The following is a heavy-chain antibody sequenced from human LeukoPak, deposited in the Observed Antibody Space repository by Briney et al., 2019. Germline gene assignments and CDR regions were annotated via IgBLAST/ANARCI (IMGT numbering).Heavy chain of an antibody. CDR2: IYYSGST. CDR1: GGSISSSSYY. D-gene: IGHD1-20*01. CDR3: ARVLPITPYFDY. V-gene: IGHV4-39*07. Sequence: SKTLSLTCTVSGGSISSSSYYWGWIRQPPGKGLEWIGSIYYSGSTYYNPSLKSRVTISVDTSKNQFSLKLSSVTAADTAVYYCARVLPITPYFDYWGQGTLVTVSS. J-gene: IGHJ4*02.